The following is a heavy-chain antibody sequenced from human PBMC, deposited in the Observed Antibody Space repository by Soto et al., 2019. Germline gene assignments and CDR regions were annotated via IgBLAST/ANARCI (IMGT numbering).Heavy chain of an antibody. V-gene: IGHV1-8*01. Sequence: QVQLVQSGAEVKKPGASVKVSCKASGYTFTSYDINWVRQATGQGLEWMGWMNPNSGNTAYAQKFLVRVTLTRITSIITADMQLSSLSSEDTALYYCALERTRGFDPWGQGTLVTVSS. J-gene: IGHJ5*02. CDR1: GYTFTSYD. CDR2: MNPNSGNT. CDR3: ALERTRGFDP.